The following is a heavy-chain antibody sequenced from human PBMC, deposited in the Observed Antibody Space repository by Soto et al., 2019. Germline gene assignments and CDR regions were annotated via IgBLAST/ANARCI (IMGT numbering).Heavy chain of an antibody. D-gene: IGHD5-12*01. V-gene: IGHV1-69*01. CDR2: IIPIFGTA. CDR3: ARGGRDGYIELYYFDY. CDR1: GGTFSSYA. J-gene: IGHJ4*02. Sequence: QVQLVQSGAEVEKPGSSVKVSCKASGGTFSSYAISWVRQAPGQGLEWMGGIIPIFGTANYAQKFQGRVTITADESTSTAYMELSSLRSEDTAVYYCARGGRDGYIELYYFDYWGQGTLVTVSS.